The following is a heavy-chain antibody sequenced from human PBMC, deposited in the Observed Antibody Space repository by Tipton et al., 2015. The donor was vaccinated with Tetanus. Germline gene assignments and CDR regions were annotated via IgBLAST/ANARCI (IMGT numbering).Heavy chain of an antibody. CDR1: GFTFSSFG. V-gene: IGHV3-23*01. CDR2: ITGGGDST. J-gene: IGHJ4*02. Sequence: SLRLSCAASGFTFSSFGMTWVRQAPGKGPEWVSLITGGGDSTYYADSVKGRFTVSRDNSKNTLYLQMTSLRADATAVYYCAKTGGQASTVYRLDSWGQGTPVTVSS. D-gene: IGHD1-1*01. CDR3: AKTGGQASTVYRLDS.